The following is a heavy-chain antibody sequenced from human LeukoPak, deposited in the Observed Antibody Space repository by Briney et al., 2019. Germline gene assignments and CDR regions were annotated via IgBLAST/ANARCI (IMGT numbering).Heavy chain of an antibody. CDR3: AKDRSTVVTRGFDY. CDR1: GFTFTNYA. V-gene: IGHV3-23*01. J-gene: IGHJ4*02. Sequence: GGSLRLSCAASGFTFTNYAMTWVRQAPGKGLEWVSTITSGGSSTYYADSVKGRFTISRDNSKNTLYLQMNSLRAEDTAIFYCAKDRSTVVTRGFDYWGQGTLVTVSS. D-gene: IGHD4-23*01. CDR2: ITSGGSST.